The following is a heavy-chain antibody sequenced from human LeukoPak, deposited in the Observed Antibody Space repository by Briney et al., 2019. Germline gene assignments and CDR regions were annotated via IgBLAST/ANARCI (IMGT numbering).Heavy chain of an antibody. Sequence: GGTLRLSCAASGFSFTTSGMSWVRQAPGKGLEWVSGISSSGDETHYADSVRGRFTISRDNAKNSLYLQMNSLRVEDTAVYYCARCTTGRTFGSLREIKRSREIDYWGQGTLVTVSS. CDR2: ISSSGDET. CDR3: ARCTTGRTFGSLREIKRSREIDY. D-gene: IGHD1-1*01. J-gene: IGHJ4*02. V-gene: IGHV3-21*01. CDR1: GFSFTTSG.